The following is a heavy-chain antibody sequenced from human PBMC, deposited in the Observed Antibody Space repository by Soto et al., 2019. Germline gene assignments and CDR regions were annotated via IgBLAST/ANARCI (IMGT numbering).Heavy chain of an antibody. CDR2: INAGNGNT. CDR3: ARGYDFWSGPQDP. D-gene: IGHD3-3*01. V-gene: IGHV1-3*05. J-gene: IGHJ5*02. CDR1: GYTFTSYA. Sequence: QVQLVQSGAEEKKPGASVKVSCKASGYTFTSYAMHWVRQAPGQRLEWMGWINAGNGNTKYSQKSQGRVTITWDTSASTAYMELSSLRSEDTAVYYCARGYDFWSGPQDPWGQGTLVTVSS.